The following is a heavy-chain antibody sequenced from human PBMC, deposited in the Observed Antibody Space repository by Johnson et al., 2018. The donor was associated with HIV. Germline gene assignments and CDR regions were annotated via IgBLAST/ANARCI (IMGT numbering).Heavy chain of an antibody. J-gene: IGHJ3*02. CDR3: VRRMVVGYVAFDI. V-gene: IGHV3-7*01. CDR1: GFTFSSYW. CDR2: IKQDGSEP. D-gene: IGHD2-21*01. Sequence: VQLVESGGGLVQPGGSLRLSCAASGFTFSSYWMSCVRQAPGKGLEWVANIKQDGSEPYYVDSVTGRFTISRNNVQNSMLLQMNSLRADDTAVYFCVRRMVVGYVAFDIWGQGTMVTVSS.